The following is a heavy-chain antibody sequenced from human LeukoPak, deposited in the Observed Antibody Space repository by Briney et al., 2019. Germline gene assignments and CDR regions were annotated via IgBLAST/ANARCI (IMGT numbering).Heavy chain of an antibody. V-gene: IGHV4-4*07. Sequence: SETLSLTCTVSGGSISPYYWSWIRQPAGKGLEWIGRIYTSGSTNYNPSLKSRVTMSVVTSKNQFSLKLSSVTAADTAVYYCARFSTSYYYMDVWGKGTTVTVSS. CDR2: IYTSGST. CDR1: GGSISPYY. D-gene: IGHD2-2*01. CDR3: ARFSTSYYYMDV. J-gene: IGHJ6*03.